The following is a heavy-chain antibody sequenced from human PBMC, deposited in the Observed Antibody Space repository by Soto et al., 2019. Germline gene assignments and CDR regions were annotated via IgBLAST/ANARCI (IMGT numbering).Heavy chain of an antibody. Sequence: QVQLQESGPGLVKPSETLSLTCVVSGGPISTYYWSWIRQSPGKGLEWIGFISYIGTAEYNPSLKGRATISVETSKRQLSLRLTSVSAADTAVYYCARDAGYQLTGAFDIWGQGTMVAVSS. J-gene: IGHJ3*02. D-gene: IGHD5-18*01. V-gene: IGHV4-59*01. CDR3: ARDAGYQLTGAFDI. CDR2: ISYIGTA. CDR1: GGPISTYY.